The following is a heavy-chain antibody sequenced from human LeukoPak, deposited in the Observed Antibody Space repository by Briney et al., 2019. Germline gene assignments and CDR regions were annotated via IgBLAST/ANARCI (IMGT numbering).Heavy chain of an antibody. D-gene: IGHD6-19*01. CDR3: ARGRLSSGWLEGVYDY. Sequence: QPGRSLRLSCAASGFTFSSYWMSWVRQAPGKGLEWVANIKQDGSEKYYVDSVKGRFTISRDNAKNSLYLQMNSLRAEDTAVYYCARGRLSSGWLEGVYDYWGQGTLVTVSS. CDR2: IKQDGSEK. J-gene: IGHJ4*02. CDR1: GFTFSSYW. V-gene: IGHV3-7*03.